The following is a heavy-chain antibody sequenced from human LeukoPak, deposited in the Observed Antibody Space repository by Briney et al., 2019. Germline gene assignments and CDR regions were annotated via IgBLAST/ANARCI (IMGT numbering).Heavy chain of an antibody. D-gene: IGHD3-22*01. J-gene: IGHJ4*02. Sequence: ASVKVSCKASGYTFTGYYMHWVRHAPGQGLEWMGWINPNSGGTNYAQKFQGRVTMTRDTSISTAYMGLSRLRSDDTAEYYCARGSVYCYMWGERGAYFDYWGQGSLVTVSS. CDR2: INPNSGGT. V-gene: IGHV1-2*02. CDR3: ARGSVYCYMWGERGAYFDY. CDR1: GYTFTGYY.